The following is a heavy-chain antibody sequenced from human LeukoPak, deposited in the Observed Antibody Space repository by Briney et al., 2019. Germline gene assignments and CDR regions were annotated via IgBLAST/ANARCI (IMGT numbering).Heavy chain of an antibody. J-gene: IGHJ4*02. CDR3: ARGWYYFDY. D-gene: IGHD6-19*01. CDR2: IYYSGST. CDR1: GGSISSSSYY. Sequence: SETLSLTCNVSGGSISSSSYYWDWIRQSPGKGLEWIGSIYYSGSTYYNPSLKTRVTISVDTSKDHFSLNLSSVTAADTAVYYCARGWYYFDYWGQGALVTVSS. V-gene: IGHV4-39*02.